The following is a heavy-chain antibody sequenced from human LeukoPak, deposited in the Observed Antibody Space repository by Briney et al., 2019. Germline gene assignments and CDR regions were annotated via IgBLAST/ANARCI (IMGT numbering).Heavy chain of an antibody. Sequence: ASVKVSCKASGYTFTGYYMHWVRQAPGQGLEWMGWINPNSGGTNYAQKFQGRVTMTRDTSISTAYMELSRLRSDDTAVYYCARASSSWTIDFDYWGQGTLVTVSS. CDR2: INPNSGGT. J-gene: IGHJ4*02. D-gene: IGHD6-13*01. CDR3: ARASSSWTIDFDY. V-gene: IGHV1-2*02. CDR1: GYTFTGYY.